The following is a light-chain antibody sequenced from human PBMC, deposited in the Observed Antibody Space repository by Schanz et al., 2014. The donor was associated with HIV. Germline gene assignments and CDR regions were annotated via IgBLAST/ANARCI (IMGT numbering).Light chain of an antibody. CDR2: TND. V-gene: IGLV1-40*01. Sequence: QSVLTQPPSVSGAPGQRVTIPCSGSSSNVGAGFDVHWYQQALGKAPTLLIYTNDNRPSGVPDRYSGSKSGTSASLAISGLQSEDEADYYCAAWDDSLNGVVFGGGTKLTVL. J-gene: IGLJ2*01. CDR3: AAWDDSLNGVV. CDR1: SSNVGAGFD.